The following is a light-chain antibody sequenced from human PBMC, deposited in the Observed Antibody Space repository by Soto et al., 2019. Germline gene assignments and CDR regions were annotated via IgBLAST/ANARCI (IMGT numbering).Light chain of an antibody. V-gene: IGKV1-5*01. CDR1: QSISNW. CDR3: QQYNVLYS. Sequence: DIQMTQSPSTLSASVGDRVTITCRASQSISNWLAWYQQKPGKAPILLIYDASNLESGVPSRFSGSGSGTEFTLTISSLQPDDFATYYCQQYNVLYSFGQGTKVDIK. CDR2: DAS. J-gene: IGKJ2*03.